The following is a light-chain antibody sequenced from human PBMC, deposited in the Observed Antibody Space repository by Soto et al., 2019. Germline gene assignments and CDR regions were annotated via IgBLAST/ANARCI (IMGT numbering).Light chain of an antibody. Sequence: EIQMTQSPSAVSASVGDRVTMTCRASQDINNRLAWYQQKPGKAPKVLISDASSLQSGVPSRFSGSGSGTDFSLTISSLHPEYFATYYCHQAHSFPFTFGPGTKVEIK. CDR1: QDINNR. CDR2: DAS. CDR3: HQAHSFPFT. V-gene: IGKV1-12*01. J-gene: IGKJ3*01.